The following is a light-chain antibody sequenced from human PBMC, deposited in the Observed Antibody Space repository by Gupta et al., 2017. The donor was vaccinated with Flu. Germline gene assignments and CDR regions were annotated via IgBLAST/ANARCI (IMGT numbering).Light chain of an antibody. V-gene: IGKV1-9*01. CDR2: AAS. Sequence: DIQLTQSPSFLSASVGDRVTITCRASQGISTYLAWYQQKPGGAPKLPIYAASTLQSGVPSRFSGSGSGTEFTLTISSLQPEDVATYYCQQLNSYPVTYSFGQGTKLEIK. J-gene: IGKJ2*03. CDR1: QGISTY. CDR3: QQLNSYPVTYS.